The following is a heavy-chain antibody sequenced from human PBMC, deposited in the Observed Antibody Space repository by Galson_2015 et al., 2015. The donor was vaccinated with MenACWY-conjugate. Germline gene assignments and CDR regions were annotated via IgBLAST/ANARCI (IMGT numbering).Heavy chain of an antibody. D-gene: IGHD4-17*01. J-gene: IGHJ4*02. CDR2: IIPVFHPT. V-gene: IGHV1-69*13. Sequence: SVKVSCKAFGDSFNTYSFNWIRQAPGQGPEWLGGIIPVFHPTSYAPRFQGRLTITADESTSTVYMELSSLRSDDTAIYYCARPGGDYEQRTFFDYWGQGTLVTVSS. CDR3: ARPGGDYEQRTFFDY. CDR1: GDSFNTYS.